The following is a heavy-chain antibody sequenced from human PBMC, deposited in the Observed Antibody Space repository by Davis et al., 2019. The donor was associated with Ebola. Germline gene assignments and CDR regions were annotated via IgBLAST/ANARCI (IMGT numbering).Heavy chain of an antibody. D-gene: IGHD2-2*01. CDR1: GGSISSYY. CDR3: ARAAACSTSCYDMSYYYGMDV. Sequence: PSETLSLTCTVSGGSISSYYWSWIRQPPGKGLEWIGYIYYSGSTNYNPSLKSRVTISVDTSKNQFSLKLSSVTAADTAVYYCARAAACSTSCYDMSYYYGMDVWGQGTTVTVSS. CDR2: IYYSGST. V-gene: IGHV4-59*08. J-gene: IGHJ6*02.